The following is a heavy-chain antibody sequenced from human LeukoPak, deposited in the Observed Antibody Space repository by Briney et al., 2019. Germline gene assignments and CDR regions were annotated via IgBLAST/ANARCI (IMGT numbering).Heavy chain of an antibody. D-gene: IGHD6-6*01. CDR3: ARQLALPDWFDP. Sequence: SETLSLTCTVSGGSISTYYWSWIRQPPGKGLEWIGYIYYSGSTNYNPSLKSRVTISVDTSKNQFSLKLSSVTAADTAVYYCARQLALPDWFDPWGQGTLVTVSS. CDR1: GGSISTYY. J-gene: IGHJ5*02. CDR2: IYYSGST. V-gene: IGHV4-59*08.